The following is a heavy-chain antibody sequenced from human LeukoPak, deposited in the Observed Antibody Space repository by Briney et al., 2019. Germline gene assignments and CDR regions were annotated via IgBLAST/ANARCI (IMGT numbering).Heavy chain of an antibody. CDR3: ANTPGSSPSCYLPYYSGMAV. Sequence: GRSLRLSCAASGFTFSSYGMHWVRQAPGKGLEWVAVISYDGSNKYYADSVKGRFTISRDNSKNTLYLQMNSLRAEDTAVYYCANTPGSSPSCYLPYYSGMAVWAKGPTSPSPQ. D-gene: IGHD2-2*01. J-gene: IGHJ6*04. CDR1: GFTFSSYG. V-gene: IGHV3-30*18. CDR2: ISYDGSNK.